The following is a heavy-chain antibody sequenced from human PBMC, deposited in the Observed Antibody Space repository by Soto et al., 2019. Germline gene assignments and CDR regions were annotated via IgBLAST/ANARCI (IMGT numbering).Heavy chain of an antibody. J-gene: IGHJ4*02. CDR1: GYTFRNFG. Sequence: QIQLLQSGAEVKKPGASVKVTCKASGYTFRNFGISWGRQAPGQGREWMGWISAYNANSNYAQKFQGRLTMTADTSTSTAYMEMRRLRSDDTAGYYCARENSYFAYWGQGTLVTVSS. CDR2: ISAYNANS. V-gene: IGHV1-18*01. CDR3: ARENSYFAY.